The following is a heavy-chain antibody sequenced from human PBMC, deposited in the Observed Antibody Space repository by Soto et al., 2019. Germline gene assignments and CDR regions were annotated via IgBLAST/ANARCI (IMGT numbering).Heavy chain of an antibody. CDR2: IDPSDSYT. CDR1: GYSFTSYW. J-gene: IGHJ6*02. V-gene: IGHV5-10-1*01. CDR3: ASRGFSSGWRYYYYGMDV. Sequence: PGESLKISCKGSGYSFTSYWISWVRQMSGKGLEWMGRIDPSDSYTNYSPSFQGHVTISADKSISTAYLQWSSLKASDTAMYYCASRGFSSGWRYYYYGMDVWGQGTTVTVSS. D-gene: IGHD6-19*01.